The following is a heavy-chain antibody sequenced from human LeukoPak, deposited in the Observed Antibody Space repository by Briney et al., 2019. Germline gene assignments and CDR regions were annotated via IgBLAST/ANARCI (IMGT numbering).Heavy chain of an antibody. CDR3: ARDRESLDYVWGSYRFFDY. J-gene: IGHJ4*02. D-gene: IGHD3-16*02. V-gene: IGHV3-7*03. CDR2: IKQDGSEK. CDR1: GFTFSSYW. Sequence: GGSLRLSCAASGFTFSSYWMSWVRQAPGKGLKWVANIKQDGSEKYYVDSVKGRFTISRDNAKNSLYLQMNSLRAEDTAVYYCARDRESLDYVWGSYRFFDYWGQGTLVTVSS.